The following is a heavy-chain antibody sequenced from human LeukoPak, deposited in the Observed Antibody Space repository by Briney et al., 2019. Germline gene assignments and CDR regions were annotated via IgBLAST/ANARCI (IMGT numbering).Heavy chain of an antibody. V-gene: IGHV4-61*02. CDR2: IYTSGST. Sequence: SETLSLTCAVSGYSISSGYYWGWIRQPAGKGLEWIGRIYTSGSTNYNPSLKSRVTISLHTSKNQFSLKLSSVTAADTAVYYCAREPRDGYNSLDYWGQGTLVTVSS. D-gene: IGHD5-24*01. J-gene: IGHJ4*02. CDR3: AREPRDGYNSLDY. CDR1: GYSISSGYY.